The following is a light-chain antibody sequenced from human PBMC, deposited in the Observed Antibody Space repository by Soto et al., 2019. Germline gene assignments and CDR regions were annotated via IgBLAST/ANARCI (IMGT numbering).Light chain of an antibody. CDR2: EVS. J-gene: IGLJ1*01. Sequence: QSALTQPASVSGSPGQSITISCTGTSSDVGGYNYVSWYQQHPGKAPKLMVYEVSNRPSGVSNRFSGSKSGNTASLTISGLQAEDEADYYCSSFTRSNTFVFGAGTKLTVL. CDR1: SSDVGGYNY. V-gene: IGLV2-14*01. CDR3: SSFTRSNTFV.